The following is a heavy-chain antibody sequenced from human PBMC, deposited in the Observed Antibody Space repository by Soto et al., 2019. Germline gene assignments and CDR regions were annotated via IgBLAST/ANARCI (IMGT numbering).Heavy chain of an antibody. V-gene: IGHV4-31*03. D-gene: IGHD4-17*01. CDR1: GGSVNNANYF. J-gene: IGHJ6*02. Sequence: QVRLEESGPGLVKPSETLSLICSVSGGSVNNANYFWNWIRHHPENGLEWIGYIYYSGSTRYNPSFKTRATLSIDTSKYEFSLRLNSVTAADTTVYFCARDADYGGSRGGMDVWGRGTTVTVSS. CDR2: IYYSGST. CDR3: ARDADYGGSRGGMDV.